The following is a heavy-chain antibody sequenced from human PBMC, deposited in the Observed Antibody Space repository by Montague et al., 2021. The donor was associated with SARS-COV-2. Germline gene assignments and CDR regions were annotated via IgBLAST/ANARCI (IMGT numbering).Heavy chain of an antibody. D-gene: IGHD6-13*01. V-gene: IGHV2-5*02. Sequence: PALVKPTKTLTLTCTFSGFSLSTSGVGVGWIRQPPGKALEWLALIYWDDDKRYSPSLKSRLTITKDTSKNQVVLTMTNMDPVDTATYYCAHRGGSSWTKPYFDYWGQGTLVTVSS. CDR1: GFSLSTSGVG. CDR2: IYWDDDK. CDR3: AHRGGSSWTKPYFDY. J-gene: IGHJ4*02.